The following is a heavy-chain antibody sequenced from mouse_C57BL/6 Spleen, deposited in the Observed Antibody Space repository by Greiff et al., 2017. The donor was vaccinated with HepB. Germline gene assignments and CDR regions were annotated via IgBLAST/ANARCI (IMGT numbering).Heavy chain of an antibody. CDR3: ARGTTIEGMDY. Sequence: VQLQQSGPELVKPGASVKISCKASGYAFSSSWMNWVKQRPGKGLEWIGRIYPGDGDTNYNGKFKGKATLTADKSSSTAYMQLSSLTSGDSAVYFCARGTTIEGMDYWGQGTSVTVSS. CDR1: GYAFSSSW. V-gene: IGHV1-82*01. D-gene: IGHD1-1*01. CDR2: IYPGDGDT. J-gene: IGHJ4*01.